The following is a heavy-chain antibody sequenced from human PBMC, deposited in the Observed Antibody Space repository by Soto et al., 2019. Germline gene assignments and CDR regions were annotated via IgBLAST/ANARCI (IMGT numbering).Heavy chain of an antibody. Sequence: QITLKESGPTLVKPTQTLTLTCTFSGFSLSTSGVGVGWIRQPPGKSLEWLALIYWDDDKRYSPSLKSRLTITKDTSKNQVVLTMTNMDPVDTATYYCAHRPYYSSSLWFDPWGQGTLVTVSS. CDR1: GFSLSTSGVG. V-gene: IGHV2-5*02. D-gene: IGHD6-13*01. CDR2: IYWDDDK. J-gene: IGHJ5*02. CDR3: AHRPYYSSSLWFDP.